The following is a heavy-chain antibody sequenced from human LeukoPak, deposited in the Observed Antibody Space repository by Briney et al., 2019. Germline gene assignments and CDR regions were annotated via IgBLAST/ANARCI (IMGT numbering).Heavy chain of an antibody. Sequence: HPGGSLRLSCAASGFTFSNFAMSWVRQTPGKGLQWVSSISDGGHSTYFADSVRGRFTLSRDNSNNIVYLQMNNLGVEDTAMYYCAKSYCSGGTCHSYLLYFFDYWGQGTLVTVSS. CDR1: GFTFSNFA. D-gene: IGHD2-15*01. CDR2: ISDGGHST. V-gene: IGHV3-23*01. CDR3: AKSYCSGGTCHSYLLYFFDY. J-gene: IGHJ4*02.